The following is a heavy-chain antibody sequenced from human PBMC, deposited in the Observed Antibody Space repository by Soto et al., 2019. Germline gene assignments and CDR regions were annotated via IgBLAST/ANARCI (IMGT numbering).Heavy chain of an antibody. V-gene: IGHV1-18*01. CDR2: ISAYNGNT. CDR1: GYTFTSYG. CDR3: ARDHGSGKNLGRWEEY. J-gene: IGHJ4*02. Sequence: QVQLVQSGAEVKKPGASVKVSCKASGYTFTSYGISWVRQAPGQGLEWMGWISAYNGNTNYAQKLQGRVIMTRDTSTSTAYMELRSLRSDDTAVYYCARDHGSGKNLGRWEEYWGQGTLVTVSS. D-gene: IGHD3-10*01.